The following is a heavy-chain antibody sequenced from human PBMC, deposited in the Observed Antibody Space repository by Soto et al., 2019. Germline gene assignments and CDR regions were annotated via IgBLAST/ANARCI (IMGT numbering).Heavy chain of an antibody. CDR1: GGSMTSGDQY. CDR2: INHRGSL. V-gene: IGHV4-31*03. D-gene: IGHD1-1*01. CDR3: ARELPQRQGRNMDV. J-gene: IGHJ6*02. Sequence: SETLSLTCSVTGGSMTSGDQYWTWIRHRPGEGLEWFGYINHRGSLYYNPSLKSRVSMSVDTSKNQFPLNLSSVTAADTAVYYCARELPQRQGRNMDVWGQGTTVTVSS.